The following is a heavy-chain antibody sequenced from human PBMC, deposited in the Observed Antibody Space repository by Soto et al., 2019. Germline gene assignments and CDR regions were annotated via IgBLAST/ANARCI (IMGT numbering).Heavy chain of an antibody. D-gene: IGHD3-10*01. J-gene: IGHJ4*02. CDR2: IYYSGST. CDR1: GGSISSGGYY. CDR3: ARAGDGSGIIDS. Sequence: TFSGGSISSGGYYWSWIRQHPGKGLEWIGYIYYSGSTYYNPSLKSRVTISVDTSKNQFSLKLSSVTAADTAVYYCARAGDGSGIIDSWGQGTLVTVSS. V-gene: IGHV4-31*02.